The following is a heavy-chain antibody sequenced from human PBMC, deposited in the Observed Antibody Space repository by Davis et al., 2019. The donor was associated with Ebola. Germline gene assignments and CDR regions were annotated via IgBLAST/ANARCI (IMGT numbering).Heavy chain of an antibody. CDR2: INHSGST. V-gene: IGHV4-34*01. Sequence: MPSETLSLTCAVYGGSFSGYYWSWIRQPPGKGLEWIGEINHSGSTNYNPSLKSRVTISVDSSKNQFSLKLSSVTAADTAVYYCARGLMVRGVILYYGLDVWGQGTTVTVSS. D-gene: IGHD3-10*01. CDR1: GGSFSGYY. J-gene: IGHJ6*02. CDR3: ARGLMVRGVILYYGLDV.